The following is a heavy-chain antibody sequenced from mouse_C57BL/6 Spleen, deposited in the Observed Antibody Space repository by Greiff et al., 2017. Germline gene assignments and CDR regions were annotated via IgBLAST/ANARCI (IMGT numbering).Heavy chain of an antibody. V-gene: IGHV1-59*01. CDR3: ARSSSGYAMDY. Sequence: QVQLQQPGAELVRPGTSVKLSCKASGYTFTSYWMHWVKHRPGQGLEWIGVIDPSDSYTNYNQKFTGKATLTVDTSSSTAYMQLSSLTSEDSAVYYCARSSSGYAMDYWGQGTSVTVSS. D-gene: IGHD3-2*02. CDR1: GYTFTSYW. J-gene: IGHJ4*01. CDR2: IDPSDSYT.